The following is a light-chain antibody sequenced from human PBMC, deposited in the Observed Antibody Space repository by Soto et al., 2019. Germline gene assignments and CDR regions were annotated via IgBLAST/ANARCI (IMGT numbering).Light chain of an antibody. Sequence: EIVMTQSPATLSVSPGERVSLSCRASQIIYDKLAWYQQKPGQTPRLLIYDASTRATGISGSFSGSGSGTEFTLTINGLQSEDFAVYYCQRYNNWPLTFGGGTKVDIK. V-gene: IGKV3-15*01. CDR3: QRYNNWPLT. CDR2: DAS. J-gene: IGKJ4*01. CDR1: QIIYDK.